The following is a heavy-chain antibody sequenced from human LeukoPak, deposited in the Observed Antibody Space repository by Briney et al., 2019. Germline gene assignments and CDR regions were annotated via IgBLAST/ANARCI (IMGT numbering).Heavy chain of an antibody. D-gene: IGHD6-13*01. CDR3: AKDWGIAAHYNDY. V-gene: IGHV3-33*06. CDR2: IWYDGSNK. J-gene: IGHJ4*02. CDR1: GYTFSDFS. Sequence: GGSLRLSCAASGYTFSDFSVNWVRQAPGKGLEWVAVIWYDGSNKYYADSVKGRFTISRDNSKNTLYLQMNSLRAEDTAVYYCAKDWGIAAHYNDYWGQGTLVTVSS.